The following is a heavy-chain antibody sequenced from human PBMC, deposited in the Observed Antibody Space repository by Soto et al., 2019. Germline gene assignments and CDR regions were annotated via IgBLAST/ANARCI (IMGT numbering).Heavy chain of an antibody. CDR1: GYTFTSYG. CDR2: ISTYNGNT. D-gene: IGHD3-10*01. Sequence: QVQLVQSGAEVKKPGASVKVSCKASGYTFTSYGISWVRQAPGQGLEWMGWISTYNGNTNYAQKLKGRVTMTTDTATGTAYMVLRSLRSEDTAVYYCARDGQTTMVLGVRGGSYNYYGMDVWGQGTTVTVSS. J-gene: IGHJ6*02. CDR3: ARDGQTTMVLGVRGGSYNYYGMDV. V-gene: IGHV1-18*04.